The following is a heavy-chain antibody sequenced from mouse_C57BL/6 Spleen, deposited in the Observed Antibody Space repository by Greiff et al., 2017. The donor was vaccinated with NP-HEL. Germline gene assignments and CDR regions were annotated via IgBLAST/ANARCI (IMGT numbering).Heavy chain of an antibody. V-gene: IGHV1-9*01. J-gene: IGHJ3*01. CDR3: ARLGGIYYDYSAWFAY. D-gene: IGHD2-4*01. CDR1: GYTFTGYW. Sequence: VQLQQSGAELMKPGASVKLSCKATGYTFTGYWIEWVKQRPGHGLEWIGEILPGSGSTNYNEKFKGKATFTADTSSNTAYMQLSSLTTEDSAIYYCARLGGIYYDYSAWFAYWGQGTLVTVSA. CDR2: ILPGSGST.